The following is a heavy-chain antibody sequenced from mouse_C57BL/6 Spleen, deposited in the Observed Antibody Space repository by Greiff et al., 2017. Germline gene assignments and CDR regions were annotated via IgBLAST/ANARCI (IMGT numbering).Heavy chain of an antibody. CDR1: GYTFTDYY. CDR2: INPYNGGT. J-gene: IGHJ3*01. Sequence: VQLQQSGPVLVKPGASVKMSCKASGYTFTDYYMNWVKQSHGKSLEWIGVINPYNGGTSYNQKFKGKATLTVDKSSSTAYMELNSLTSEDSAVYDCAWDYRTAGFAYWGQGTLVTVSA. D-gene: IGHD2-14*01. CDR3: AWDYRTAGFAY. V-gene: IGHV1-19*01.